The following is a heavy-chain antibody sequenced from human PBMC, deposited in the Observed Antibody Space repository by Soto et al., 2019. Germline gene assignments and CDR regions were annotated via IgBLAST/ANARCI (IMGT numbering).Heavy chain of an antibody. D-gene: IGHD1-26*01. J-gene: IGHJ6*02. CDR2: ISGSGGST. CDR3: AKVGALGELLGMDY. V-gene: IGHV3-23*01. Sequence: EVQLLESGGGLVQPGGSLRLSCAASGFTFSSYAMSWVRQAPGKGLEWVSAISGSGGSTYYADSVRGRFTISRDNAKSTLDLQTNSIRDEDTAVYDFAKVGALGELLGMDYGGQETTVTASS. CDR1: GFTFSSYA.